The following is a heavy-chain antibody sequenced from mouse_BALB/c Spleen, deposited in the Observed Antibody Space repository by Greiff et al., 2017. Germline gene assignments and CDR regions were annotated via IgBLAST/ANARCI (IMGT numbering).Heavy chain of an antibody. V-gene: IGHV1-14*01. Sequence: EVQLQQSGPELVKPGASVKMSCKASGYTFTSYVMHWVKQKPGQGLEWIGYINPYNDGTKYNEKFKGKATLTSDKSSSTAYMELSSLTSEDSAVYYCARWGDPVVATRYFDVWGAGTTVTVSS. CDR1: GYTFTSYV. CDR2: INPYNDGT. D-gene: IGHD1-1*01. CDR3: ARWGDPVVATRYFDV. J-gene: IGHJ1*01.